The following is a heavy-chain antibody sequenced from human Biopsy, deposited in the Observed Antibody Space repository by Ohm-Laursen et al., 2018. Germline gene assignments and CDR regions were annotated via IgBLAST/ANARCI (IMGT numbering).Heavy chain of an antibody. Sequence: SVKASCKASGYTFTNYGISRVRQAPGQGLEWMGWISPYNGDTDYAQKLQGRVTMTTDTSTSTAYMDLRSLRSDDTAVYYCARDRWPHVTLLGLVVFDFWGQGTLVIVSS. D-gene: IGHD3-3*01. CDR2: ISPYNGDT. V-gene: IGHV1-18*01. CDR1: GYTFTNYG. J-gene: IGHJ4*02. CDR3: ARDRWPHVTLLGLVVFDF.